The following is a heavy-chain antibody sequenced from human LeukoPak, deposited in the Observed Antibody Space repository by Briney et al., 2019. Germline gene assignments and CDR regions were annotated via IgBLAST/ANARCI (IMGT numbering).Heavy chain of an antibody. D-gene: IGHD2-2*02. V-gene: IGHV4-34*01. Sequence: PSETLSLTCAVYGGSFSGYYWSWIRQPPGKGLEWIGAINHSGSTNYNPSLKSRVTISVDTSKSQFSLKLSSVTAADTAVYYCARVPRYCSSTSCYTGVDYWGQGTLVTVSS. J-gene: IGHJ4*02. CDR1: GGSFSGYY. CDR3: ARVPRYCSSTSCYTGVDY. CDR2: INHSGST.